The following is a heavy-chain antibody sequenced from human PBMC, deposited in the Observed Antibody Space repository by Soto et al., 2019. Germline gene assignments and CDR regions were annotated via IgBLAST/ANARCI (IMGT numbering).Heavy chain of an antibody. J-gene: IGHJ6*02. Sequence: GGSLRLSCAASGFTVSSNYMSWVRQAPGKGLEWVSVIYSGGSTYYADSVKGRFTISRDNSKNTLYLQMNSLRAEDTAVYYCARGNGSGSYHYYYHYGMAFWGQGSTVTVSS. V-gene: IGHV3-53*01. CDR2: IYSGGST. D-gene: IGHD3-10*01. CDR1: GFTVSSNY. CDR3: ARGNGSGSYHYYYHYGMAF.